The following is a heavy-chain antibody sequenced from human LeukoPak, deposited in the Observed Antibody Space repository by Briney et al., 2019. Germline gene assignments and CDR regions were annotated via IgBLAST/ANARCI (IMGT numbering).Heavy chain of an antibody. D-gene: IGHD6-6*01. CDR3: ARSSSSSDHYYYSMDL. J-gene: IGHJ6*03. V-gene: IGHV4-34*01. CDR1: GGSFSGYY. CDR2: IKHSGST. Sequence: PSETLSLTCAVYGGSFSGYYWSWIRQTPGKGLEWIGKIKHSGSTNYNPSLKSRVTMSVDTSKNQFSLKLSSVTAADTAVYYCARSSSSSDHYYYSMDLWGKGTTVTVSS.